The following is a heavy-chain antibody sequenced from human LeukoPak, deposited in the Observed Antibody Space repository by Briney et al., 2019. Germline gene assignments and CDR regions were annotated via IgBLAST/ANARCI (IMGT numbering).Heavy chain of an antibody. CDR3: TRVSDYYDSSGYITLGVFDY. J-gene: IGHJ4*02. Sequence: ASVKVSCKASGGTFSSYAISWVRQAPGQGLEWMGGIIPIFGTANYAQKFQGRVTITADESTSTAYMELSSLRSEDTAVYYCTRVSDYYDSSGYITLGVFDYWGQGTLVTVSS. CDR1: GGTFSSYA. V-gene: IGHV1-69*01. CDR2: IIPIFGTA. D-gene: IGHD3-22*01.